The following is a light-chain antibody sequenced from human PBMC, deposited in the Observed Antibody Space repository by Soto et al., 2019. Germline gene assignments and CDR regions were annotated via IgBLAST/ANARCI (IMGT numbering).Light chain of an antibody. J-gene: IGLJ1*01. CDR2: ETN. CDR3: CTYASTSTSLV. CDR1: NIDVGSYNL. V-gene: IGLV2-23*01. Sequence: QSALTQPASVSGSPGQSITVSCTGTNIDVGSYNLISWYQQHPGKAPKLMIYETNKRPSGVSNRFSGSKSGTTASLTISGLQAEDEAEYCCCTYASTSTSLVFGAGTKLTVL.